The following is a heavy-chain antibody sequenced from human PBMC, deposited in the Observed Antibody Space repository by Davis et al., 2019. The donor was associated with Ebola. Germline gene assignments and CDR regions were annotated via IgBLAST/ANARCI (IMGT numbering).Heavy chain of an antibody. CDR1: GYTFTSYY. CDR2: INPSGGST. CDR3: AREYYDFWSGHGWFDP. J-gene: IGHJ5*02. V-gene: IGHV1-46*01. D-gene: IGHD3-3*01. Sequence: AASVKVSCKASGYTFTSYYMHWVRQAPGQGLEWMGIINPSGGSTSYAQKFQGRVTMTRDTSTSTVYMELSSLRSEDTAVYYCAREYYDFWSGHGWFDPWGQGTLVTVSS.